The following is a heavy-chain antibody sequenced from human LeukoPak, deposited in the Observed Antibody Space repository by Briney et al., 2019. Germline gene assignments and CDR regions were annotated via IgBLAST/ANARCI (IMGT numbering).Heavy chain of an antibody. CDR2: ISSSSSYI. CDR3: ARDFAPRWYFDY. Sequence: GGSLRLSCAASGFTFSSYSMNWVRQAPGKGLEWVSSISSSSSYIYYADSVKGRFTISRDNAKNSLYLQMNSLRAEDTAVYYCARDFAPRWYFDYWGQGTLVTVSS. CDR1: GFTFSSYS. V-gene: IGHV3-21*01. J-gene: IGHJ4*02. D-gene: IGHD4-23*01.